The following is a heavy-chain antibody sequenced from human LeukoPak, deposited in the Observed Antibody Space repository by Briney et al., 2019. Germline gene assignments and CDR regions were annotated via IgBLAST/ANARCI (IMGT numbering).Heavy chain of an antibody. CDR3: AKEFIAGDGHVDCDS. Sequence: SGGSLRLSCAASGFTISTYAMTWVRQAPGKGLEWVSSITSSGATTYYADSVKGRFTISRDISKNTLYLQMNSPTAEDSAVYYCAKEFIAGDGHVDCDSWGQGTLVTVSS. J-gene: IGHJ4*02. CDR2: ITSSGATT. D-gene: IGHD5-24*01. CDR1: GFTISTYA. V-gene: IGHV3-23*01.